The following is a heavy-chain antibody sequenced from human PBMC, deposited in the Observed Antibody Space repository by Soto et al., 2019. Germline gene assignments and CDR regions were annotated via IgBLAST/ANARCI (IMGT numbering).Heavy chain of an antibody. CDR2: INPNSGGT. CDR1: GYTFTGYY. J-gene: IGHJ4*02. CDR3: ARDGPYYYDSSGYYSPGFFDY. V-gene: IGHV1-2*02. D-gene: IGHD3-22*01. Sequence: GASVKVSCKASGYTFTGYYMHWVRQAPGQGLEWMGWINPNSGGTNYAQKFQGRVTMTRDTSISTAYMELSRLRSDDTAVYYCARDGPYYYDSSGYYSPGFFDYWGQGTLVTVSS.